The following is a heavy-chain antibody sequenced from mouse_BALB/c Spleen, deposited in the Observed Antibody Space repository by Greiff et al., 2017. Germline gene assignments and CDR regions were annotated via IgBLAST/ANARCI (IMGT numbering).Heavy chain of an antibody. Sequence: VQLQQSGAELARPGASVKMSCKASGYTFTSYTMHWVKQRPGQGLEWIGYINPSSGYTNYNQKFKDKATLTADKSSSTAYMQLSSLTSEDSAVYYCASSITTVVRYWGQGTTLTVSS. D-gene: IGHD1-1*01. V-gene: IGHV1-4*01. CDR3: ASSITTVVRY. CDR2: INPSSGYT. J-gene: IGHJ2*01. CDR1: GYTFTSYT.